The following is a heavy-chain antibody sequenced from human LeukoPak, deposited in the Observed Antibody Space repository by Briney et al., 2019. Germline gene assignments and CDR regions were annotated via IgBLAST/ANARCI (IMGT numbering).Heavy chain of an antibody. V-gene: IGHV1-69*05. CDR1: GGTFSSYA. CDR3: ASPYCTNGVCYRKGPVDY. CDR2: IIPIFGTA. D-gene: IGHD2-8*01. J-gene: IGHJ4*02. Sequence: ASVNVSCKASGGTFSSYAISWVRQAPGQGLEWMGGIIPIFGTANYAQKFQGRVTITTDESTSTAYMELSSLRSEDTAVYYCASPYCTNGVCYRKGPVDYWGQGTLVTVSS.